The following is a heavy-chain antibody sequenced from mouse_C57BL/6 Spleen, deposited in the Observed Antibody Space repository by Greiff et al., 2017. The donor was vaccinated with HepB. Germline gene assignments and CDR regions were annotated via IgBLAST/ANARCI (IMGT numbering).Heavy chain of an antibody. CDR3: ARSTYDYEAGFAY. D-gene: IGHD2-4*01. CDR2: IYPGSGST. Sequence: QVQLQQPGAELVKPGASVKMSCKASGYTFTSYWITWVKQRPGQGLEWIGDIYPGSGSTNYNEKFKSKATLTVDTSSSTAYMQLSSLTSEDSAVYYCARSTYDYEAGFAYWGQGTLVTVSA. J-gene: IGHJ3*01. CDR1: GYTFTSYW. V-gene: IGHV1-55*01.